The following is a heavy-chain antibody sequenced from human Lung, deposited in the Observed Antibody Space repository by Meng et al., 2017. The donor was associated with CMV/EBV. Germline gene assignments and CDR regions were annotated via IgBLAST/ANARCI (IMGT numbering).Heavy chain of an antibody. CDR1: GFTFRDYY. V-gene: IGHV3-11*04. CDR3: ARSGYISGIPIDH. Sequence: CATSGFTFRDYYMNWIRQVPGKGLEWVSFISSSGTSIYYADSVKGRFTISRDNAKNSLDLQMNSLRAEDTAIYYCARSGYISGIPIDHWGQGTLVTVSS. D-gene: IGHD5-18*01. CDR2: ISSSGTSI. J-gene: IGHJ4*02.